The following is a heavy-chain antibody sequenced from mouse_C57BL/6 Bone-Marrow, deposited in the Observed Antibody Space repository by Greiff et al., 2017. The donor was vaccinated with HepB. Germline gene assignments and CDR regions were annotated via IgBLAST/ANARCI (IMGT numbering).Heavy chain of an antibody. CDR1: GFNIKDDY. CDR3: TTPFTTVVGDYAMDY. J-gene: IGHJ4*01. V-gene: IGHV14-4*01. CDR2: IDPENGDT. Sequence: EMQGVESGAELVRPGASVKLSCTASGFNIKDDYMHWVKQRPEQGLEWIGWIDPENGDTEYASKFQGKATITADTSSNTAYLQLSSLTSEDTAVYYCTTPFTTVVGDYAMDYWGQGTSVTVSS. D-gene: IGHD1-1*01.